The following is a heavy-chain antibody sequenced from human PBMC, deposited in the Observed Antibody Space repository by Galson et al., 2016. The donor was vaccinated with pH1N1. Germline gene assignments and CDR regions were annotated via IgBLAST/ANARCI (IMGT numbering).Heavy chain of an antibody. CDR3: ARDPTPTTGPRFSFFYGMDV. CDR2: INPTTDST. CDR1: GYSFTDYY. J-gene: IGHJ6*02. Sequence: SVKVSCKASGYSFTDYYIHWVRQAPGQGLEWMGIINPTTDSTSYAQKFQGRVTVTRDTSATTVYLDLSSLRSDDTAVYCCARDPTPTTGPRFSFFYGMDVWGQGTTVTVSS. D-gene: IGHD4-17*01. V-gene: IGHV1-46*01.